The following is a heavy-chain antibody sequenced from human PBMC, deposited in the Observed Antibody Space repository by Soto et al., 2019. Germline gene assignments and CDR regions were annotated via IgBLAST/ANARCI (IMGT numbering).Heavy chain of an antibody. CDR2: MYYTGRT. CDR1: GGSISSGAYY. CDR3: ASRPAFSNWYSGADACDI. J-gene: IGHJ3*02. D-gene: IGHD6-13*01. V-gene: IGHV4-31*03. Sequence: QVQLQESGPGLVKPSQTLSLNCTVSGGSISSGAYYWSWIRQHPGKGLEWIGYMYYTGRTYYNPSLENRVTISGDTSKNHFPLNLTAVPAAETAVYYCASRPAFSNWYSGADACDIWGQGPMVTVSS.